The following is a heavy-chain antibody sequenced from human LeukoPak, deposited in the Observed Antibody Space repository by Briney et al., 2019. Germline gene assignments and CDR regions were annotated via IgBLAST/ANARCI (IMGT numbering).Heavy chain of an antibody. J-gene: IGHJ4*02. CDR1: GFTFSSYG. Sequence: PGGSLRLSCAASGFTFSSYGMHWVRQAPGKGLEWVAFIRYDGSNKYYADSVKGRFTISRDNSKNTLYLQMNSLRAEDTAVYYCARGQVPFWSGFLFDYWGQGTLVTVSS. CDR3: ARGQVPFWSGFLFDY. V-gene: IGHV3-30*02. CDR2: IRYDGSNK. D-gene: IGHD3-3*01.